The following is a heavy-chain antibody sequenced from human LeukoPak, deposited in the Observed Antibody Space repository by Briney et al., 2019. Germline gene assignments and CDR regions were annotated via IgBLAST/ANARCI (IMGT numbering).Heavy chain of an antibody. V-gene: IGHV3-21*01. CDR3: ARVTYSAYGMDV. D-gene: IGHD2-15*01. J-gene: IGHJ6*02. Sequence: GGSLRLSCAASGFTFTSYGMNWVRQAPGKGLEWVSSISSSSSDIYYADSVKGRFTISRDNAKNSLYLQMNSLRAEDTAVYYCARVTYSAYGMDVWGQGTTVTVSS. CDR1: GFTFTSYG. CDR2: ISSSSSDI.